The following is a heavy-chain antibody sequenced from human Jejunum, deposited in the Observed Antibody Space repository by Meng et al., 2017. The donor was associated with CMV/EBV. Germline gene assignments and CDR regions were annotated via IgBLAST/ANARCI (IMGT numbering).Heavy chain of an antibody. CDR3: AHTSGYSSGWADY. CDR2: TYWDDHQ. CDR1: GFSLSTSGVG. Sequence: QITLKESGPTLVKPTQTLTLTCTLSGFSLSTSGVGVGWIRQPPGKALEWLGLTYWDDHQRYNPSLQSRLTITKDASKNQVVLTMTNMDPVDTATYYCAHTSGYSSGWADYWGQGTLVTVSS. J-gene: IGHJ4*02. D-gene: IGHD6-19*01. V-gene: IGHV2-5*02.